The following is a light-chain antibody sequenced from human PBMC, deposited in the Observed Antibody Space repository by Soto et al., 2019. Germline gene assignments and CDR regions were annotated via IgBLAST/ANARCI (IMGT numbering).Light chain of an antibody. J-gene: IGLJ1*01. V-gene: IGLV4-69*01. CDR1: SGHSTYA. Sequence: QLVLTQSPSASASLGASVKLTCTLSSGHSTYAIAWHQQQPEKGPRFLMKLNSDGSHTKGDVIPDRFSGSTARAERFLTIASLQSEDEADYYCQNWGTGIHVFGTGTKLTVL. CDR2: LNSDGSH. CDR3: QNWGTGIHV.